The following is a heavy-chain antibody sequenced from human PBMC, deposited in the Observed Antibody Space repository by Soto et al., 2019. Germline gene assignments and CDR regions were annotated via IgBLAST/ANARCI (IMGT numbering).Heavy chain of an antibody. CDR1: GYTFTSYA. CDR2: INAGNGNT. CDR3: ARYLRSMLEDYYYYYGMDV. V-gene: IGHV1-3*01. Sequence: ASVKVSCKASGYTFTSYAMHWVRQAPGQRLEWMGWINAGNGNTKYSQKFQGRVTITRDTSASTAYMELSSLSFEDTAVYYCARYLRSMLEDYYYYYGMDVWGQGTTVTVSS. J-gene: IGHJ6*02. D-gene: IGHD2-8*01.